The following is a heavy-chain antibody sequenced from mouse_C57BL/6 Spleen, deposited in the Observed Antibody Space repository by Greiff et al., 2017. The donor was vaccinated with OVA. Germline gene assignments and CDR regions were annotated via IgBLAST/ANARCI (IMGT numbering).Heavy chain of an antibody. J-gene: IGHJ3*01. V-gene: IGHV10-1*01. Sequence: VKDRFTISRDDSESMLYLQMNNLKTEDTAMYYCVPPYYIGGFAYWGQGTLVTVSA. D-gene: IGHD2-10*01. CDR3: VPPYYIGGFAY.